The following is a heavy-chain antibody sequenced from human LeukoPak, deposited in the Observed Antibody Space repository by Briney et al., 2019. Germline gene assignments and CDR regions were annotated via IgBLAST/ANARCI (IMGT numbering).Heavy chain of an antibody. V-gene: IGHV3-23*01. CDR2: ISGSGGST. D-gene: IGHD1-26*01. Sequence: PGGSLRLSCAASGFTFSSYAMSWVRQAPGKGLGWVSAISGSGGSTYYADSVKGRLTISRDNSKNTLYLQMNSLRAEDTAVYYCAKDHSRWELRSGAFDIWGQGTMVTVSS. CDR1: GFTFSSYA. CDR3: AKDHSRWELRSGAFDI. J-gene: IGHJ3*02.